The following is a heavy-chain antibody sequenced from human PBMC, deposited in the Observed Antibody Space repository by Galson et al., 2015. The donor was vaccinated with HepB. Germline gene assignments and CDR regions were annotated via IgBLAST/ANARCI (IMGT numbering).Heavy chain of an antibody. V-gene: IGHV4-59*08. J-gene: IGHJ5*02. D-gene: IGHD6-19*01. CDR3: ARTHSHQWLITYNWFDP. Sequence: SETLSLTCTVSGGSISSYYWSWIRQPPGKGLEWIGYIYYSGSTNYNPSLKRRVTISVDTSKNQFSLKLSSVTAADTAVYYCARTHSHQWLITYNWFDPWGQGTLVTVSS. CDR2: IYYSGST. CDR1: GGSISSYY.